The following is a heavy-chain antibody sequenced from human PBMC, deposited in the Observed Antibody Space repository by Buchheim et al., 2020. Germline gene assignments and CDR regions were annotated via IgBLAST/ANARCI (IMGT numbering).Heavy chain of an antibody. D-gene: IGHD3-3*01. J-gene: IGHJ5*02. V-gene: IGHV4-31*03. CDR1: GGSISSGGYY. CDR3: ARGSRRITIFGVVINGNWFDP. CDR2: IYYSGST. Sequence: QVQLQESGPGLVKPSQTLSLTCTVSGGSISSGGYYWSWIRQHPGKGLEWIGYIYYSGSTYYNPSLKSRVTISVDTSKNQFSLKLSSVTAADTAVYYCARGSRRITIFGVVINGNWFDPWGQGTL.